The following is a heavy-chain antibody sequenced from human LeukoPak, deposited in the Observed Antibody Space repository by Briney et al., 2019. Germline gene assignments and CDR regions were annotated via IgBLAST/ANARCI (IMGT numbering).Heavy chain of an antibody. D-gene: IGHD6-13*01. Sequence: SETLSLTCTVSGYSISSGYYWSWIRQPPGKGLEWIGRIYTSGSTNYNPSLKSRVTISVDTSKNQFSLKLSSVTAADTAVYYCARSPGPRAIAAAGQNYYYYYYMDVWGKGTTVTVSS. CDR3: ARSPGPRAIAAAGQNYYYYYYMDV. CDR2: IYTSGST. V-gene: IGHV4-38-2*02. CDR1: GYSISSGYY. J-gene: IGHJ6*03.